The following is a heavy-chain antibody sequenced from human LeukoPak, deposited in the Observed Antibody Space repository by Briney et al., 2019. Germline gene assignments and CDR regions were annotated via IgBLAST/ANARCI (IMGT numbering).Heavy chain of an antibody. D-gene: IGHD5-18*01. Sequence: PSETLSLTCTVSGGSLSSSSYYWGWIRQPPGKGLEWIGSIYYSGSTYYNPSLKSRVTISVDTSKNQFSLKLSSVTAADTAVYYCARHDRYSYGYYYYYYMDVWGKGTTVTVSS. CDR2: IYYSGST. CDR3: ARHDRYSYGYYYYYYMDV. J-gene: IGHJ6*03. V-gene: IGHV4-39*01. CDR1: GGSLSSSSYY.